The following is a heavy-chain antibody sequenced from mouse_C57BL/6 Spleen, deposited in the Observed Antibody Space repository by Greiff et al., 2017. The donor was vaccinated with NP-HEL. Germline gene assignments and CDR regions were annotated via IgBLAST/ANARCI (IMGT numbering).Heavy chain of an antibody. D-gene: IGHD1-1*01. Sequence: VQLQQSGAELVRPGASVTLSCKASGYTFTDYEMHWVKQTPVHGLEWIGAIDPETGGTAYNQKFKGKAILTADKSSSTAYMELRSLTSEDSAVYYCTRPHYYGSSLYYWGQGTTLTVSS. V-gene: IGHV1-15*01. CDR1: GYTFTDYE. J-gene: IGHJ2*01. CDR2: IDPETGGT. CDR3: TRPHYYGSSLYY.